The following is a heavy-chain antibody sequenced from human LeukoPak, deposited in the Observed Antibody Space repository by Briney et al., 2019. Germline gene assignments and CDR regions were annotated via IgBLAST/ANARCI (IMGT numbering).Heavy chain of an antibody. CDR2: IYTSGST. D-gene: IGHD4-23*01. J-gene: IGHJ2*01. V-gene: IGHV4-4*07. CDR3: ARDGSVVTPDWYFDL. Sequence: SETLSLTCTVSGGSISRYYWSWIRQPAGKGLEWIGRIYTSGSTNYNPSLKSRVTMSVDTSKNQFSLKLSSVTAADTAVYYCARDGSVVTPDWYFDLWGRGTLVTVSS. CDR1: GGSISRYY.